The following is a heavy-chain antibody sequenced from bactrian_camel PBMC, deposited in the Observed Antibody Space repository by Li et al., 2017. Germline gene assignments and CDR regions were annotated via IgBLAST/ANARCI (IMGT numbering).Heavy chain of an antibody. Sequence: HVQLVESGGGSVQAGGSLRLTCAASTFGHTYSTDCKAWFRQAPGKEREGVAAIASGGPYYADSVKGRFTISQDAAKNTLTLQMNSLVPEDTGIYYCVADVGCTGWDRGYWGQGTQVTVS. CDR1: GHTYSTDC. CDR3: VADVGCTGWDRGY. D-gene: IGHD5*01. V-gene: IGHV3S53*01. J-gene: IGHJ6*01. CDR2: IASGGP.